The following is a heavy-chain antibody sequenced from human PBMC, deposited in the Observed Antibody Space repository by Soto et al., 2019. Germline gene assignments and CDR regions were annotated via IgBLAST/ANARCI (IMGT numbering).Heavy chain of an antibody. CDR1: GYTFYSHS. Sequence: QAQLVQSGAEVRKPGASVKVSCKASGYTFYSHSISWVRQAPGQGLEWMGRINADYGNTQYAQKFRGRVTITSDTSTTTVYMELTNLRSDDTAVYYCARCIQGDYYYGMYVWGQGTTVTVSS. D-gene: IGHD5-18*01. CDR3: ARCIQGDYYYGMYV. CDR2: INADYGNT. J-gene: IGHJ6*02. V-gene: IGHV1-18*01.